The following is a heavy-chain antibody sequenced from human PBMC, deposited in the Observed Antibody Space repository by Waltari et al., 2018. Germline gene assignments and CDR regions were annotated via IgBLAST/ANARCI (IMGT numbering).Heavy chain of an antibody. Sequence: QLQLQESGPGLVKSSENLSLTCDVSGGSISIINYHGGWLRQTPGKGLEWIASIYYSGNTYYNPSLKSRVTISVDTSKNQFSLRLSSVTAADTAVYYCARTYSGDYEFWFDPWGQGTLVTVSS. J-gene: IGHJ5*02. CDR2: IYYSGNT. D-gene: IGHD1-26*01. V-gene: IGHV4-39*01. CDR3: ARTYSGDYEFWFDP. CDR1: GGSISIINYH.